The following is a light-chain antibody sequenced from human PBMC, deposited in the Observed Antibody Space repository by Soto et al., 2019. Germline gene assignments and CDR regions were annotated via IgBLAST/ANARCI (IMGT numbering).Light chain of an antibody. CDR2: DDS. V-gene: IGLV3-21*02. CDR3: QVWDRNSDQAV. Sequence: YELTQPPSVSVAPGQTARITWGGAHIGSTNIPWYQQKPGQAPVVVVYDDSDRPSGTPERSSVSNSGNTATLTISRVEAGDEADYYCQVWDRNSDQAVFGGGTQLTVL. CDR1: HIGSTN. J-gene: IGLJ7*01.